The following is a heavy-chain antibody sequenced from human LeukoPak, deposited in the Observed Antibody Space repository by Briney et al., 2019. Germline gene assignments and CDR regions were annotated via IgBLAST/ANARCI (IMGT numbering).Heavy chain of an antibody. D-gene: IGHD5-12*01. Sequence: ASVKVSCKASSYSFSNYGITWVRQAPGQGLEWMGWITPYNSHTNYAQNLQGRVTMTTDTSTSTAYLELRSLRSDDTAVYYCAREYSGYDYGAFDIWGQGTMVTVSS. J-gene: IGHJ3*02. CDR1: SYSFSNYG. CDR2: ITPYNSHT. CDR3: AREYSGYDYGAFDI. V-gene: IGHV1-18*01.